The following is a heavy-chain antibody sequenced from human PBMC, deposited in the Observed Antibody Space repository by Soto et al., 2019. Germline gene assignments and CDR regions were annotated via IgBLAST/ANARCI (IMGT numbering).Heavy chain of an antibody. CDR3: ARAGGLQQPYYYYYYYLDV. J-gene: IGHJ6*03. Sequence: SETLSLTCTVSGGSISSYYWSWIRQPPGKGLEWIGYIYYSGSTNYNPSLKSRVTISVDTSKNQFSLKLSSVTAADTAVYYCARAGGLQQPYYYYYYYLDVWGKGTTVTVSS. V-gene: IGHV4-59*01. D-gene: IGHD4-4*01. CDR2: IYYSGST. CDR1: GGSISSYY.